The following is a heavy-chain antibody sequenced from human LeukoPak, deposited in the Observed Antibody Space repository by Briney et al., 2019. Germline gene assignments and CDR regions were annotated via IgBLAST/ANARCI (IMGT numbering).Heavy chain of an antibody. CDR1: GFTFSSYN. Sequence: GGSLRLSCAASGFTFSSYNMNWVRQAPGKGLGWVSSISSSSDYIYYADSVKGRFTFSRDNAKNSLYLQMKSLRAEDTAVYYCARGKTSQNIVTRKTYNWFDPWGQGTLVTVSS. J-gene: IGHJ5*02. CDR3: ARGKTSQNIVTRKTYNWFDP. V-gene: IGHV3-21*01. CDR2: ISSSSDYI. D-gene: IGHD2/OR15-2a*01.